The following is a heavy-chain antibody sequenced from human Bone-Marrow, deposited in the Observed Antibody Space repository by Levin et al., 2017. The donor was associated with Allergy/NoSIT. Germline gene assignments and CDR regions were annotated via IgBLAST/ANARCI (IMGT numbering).Heavy chain of an antibody. Sequence: HGESLKISCKASGYTFTNYWIGWVRQKPGKGLEWMAIIYPGDSETRYSPSFQGQVTISADKSISTAYLQWSSLRASDTATYYCAASLFYRSSWFYDYWGQGIRVTVPS. D-gene: IGHD6-13*01. J-gene: IGHJ4*02. CDR3: AASLFYRSSWFYDY. CDR1: GYTFTNYW. V-gene: IGHV5-51*01. CDR2: IYPGDSET.